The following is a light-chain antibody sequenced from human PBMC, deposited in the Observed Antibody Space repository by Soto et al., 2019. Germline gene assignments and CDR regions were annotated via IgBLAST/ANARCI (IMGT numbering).Light chain of an antibody. V-gene: IGKV3-20*01. CDR3: QQYGSSTRT. Sequence: EIVLTRSPATVSFSTGERAALSCRPSQSVSGRYLACYQQKRGQAPRLLIYAXSSSATGIPDRFSGSGSGTDFTRTISRLEPEYCVAYYWQQYGSSTRTFGQGTKVDI. J-gene: IGKJ1*01. CDR2: AXS. CDR1: QSVSGRY.